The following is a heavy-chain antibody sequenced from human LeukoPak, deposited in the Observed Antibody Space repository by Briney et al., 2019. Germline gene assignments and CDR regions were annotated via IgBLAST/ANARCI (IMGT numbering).Heavy chain of an antibody. CDR2: IYYSGST. D-gene: IGHD3-10*01. Sequence: PSETLSLTCTVSGGSLSSSSYYWGWIRQPPGKGLEWIGSIYYSGSTYYNPSLKSRVTISVDTSKNQFSLKLSSVTAADTAVYYCASGGPGLWFGESPLFDPWGQGTLVTVSS. CDR1: GGSLSSSSYY. J-gene: IGHJ5*02. CDR3: ASGGPGLWFGESPLFDP. V-gene: IGHV4-39*07.